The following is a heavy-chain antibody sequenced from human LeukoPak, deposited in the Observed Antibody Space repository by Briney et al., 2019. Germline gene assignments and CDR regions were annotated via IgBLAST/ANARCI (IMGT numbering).Heavy chain of an antibody. CDR1: GFTFSRNG. CDR2: ISGSGGNT. V-gene: IGHV3-23*01. CDR3: AKDPMVRGQYYYMDV. Sequence: PGGSLRLSCTASGFTFSRNGMTWVRQSPGKGLEWVSAISGSGGNTYYADSVKGRFTISRDNSKNTLYLQMNSLRAEDTAVYYCAKDPMVRGQYYYMDVWGKGTTVTISS. J-gene: IGHJ6*03. D-gene: IGHD3-10*01.